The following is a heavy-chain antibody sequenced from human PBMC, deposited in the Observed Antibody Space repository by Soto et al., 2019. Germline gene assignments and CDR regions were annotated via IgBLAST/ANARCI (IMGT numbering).Heavy chain of an antibody. CDR2: INHSGST. V-gene: IGHV4-34*01. CDR1: GGSFSGYY. Sequence: SETLSLTCAVYGGSFSGYYWSWIRQPPGKGLEWIGEINHSGSTNYNPSLKSRVTISVDTSKNQFSLKLSSVTAADTAVYYCARVRRWEMSQWLSYYYYGMDVWGQGTTVTVSS. J-gene: IGHJ6*02. D-gene: IGHD6-19*01. CDR3: ARVRRWEMSQWLSYYYYGMDV.